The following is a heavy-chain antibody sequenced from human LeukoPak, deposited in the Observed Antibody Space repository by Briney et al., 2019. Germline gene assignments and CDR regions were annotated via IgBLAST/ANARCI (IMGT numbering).Heavy chain of an antibody. V-gene: IGHV6-1*01. CDR3: AREGSEGYSFDY. Sequence: SQTLSLTCAISGDSVSSSSAAWSWIRQSPSRGLEWLGRTYYRSKWYNDYAVSVKSRITTNPDTSKNQFSLQLNSMTPEDTAVYYCAREGSEGYSFDYWGQGTLVTVSS. D-gene: IGHD1-1*01. J-gene: IGHJ4*02. CDR2: TYYRSKWYN. CDR1: GDSVSSSSAA.